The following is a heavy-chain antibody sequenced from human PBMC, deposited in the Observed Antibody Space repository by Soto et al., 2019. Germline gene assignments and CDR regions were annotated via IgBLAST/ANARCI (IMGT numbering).Heavy chain of an antibody. Sequence: QVQLQESGPGLVKPSQTLSLTCTVSGGSINTGGYYWGWIRHLPGEGLEWIGNIFYTGTAYYNPSLRSRVTLSIDTSANQFSLHMYSVTAADTAMYYCARRLDDTPETFFNWFDPWGQGILVTVSS. CDR2: IFYTGTA. CDR3: ARRLDDTPETFFNWFDP. J-gene: IGHJ5*02. CDR1: GGSINTGGYY. V-gene: IGHV4-31*03. D-gene: IGHD2-15*01.